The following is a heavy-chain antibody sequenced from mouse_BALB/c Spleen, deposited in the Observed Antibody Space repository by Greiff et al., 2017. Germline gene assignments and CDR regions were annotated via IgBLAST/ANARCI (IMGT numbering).Heavy chain of an antibody. CDR3: ARRGYPFYAMDY. Sequence: DVQLVESGGGLVQPGGSRKLSCAASGFTFSDYGMAWVRQAPGKGPEWVAFISNLAYSIYYADTVTGRFTISRENAKNTLYLEMSSLRSEDTAMYYCARRGYPFYAMDYWGQGTSVTVSS. CDR1: GFTFSDYG. V-gene: IGHV5-15*02. J-gene: IGHJ4*01. CDR2: ISNLAYSI. D-gene: IGHD3-1*01.